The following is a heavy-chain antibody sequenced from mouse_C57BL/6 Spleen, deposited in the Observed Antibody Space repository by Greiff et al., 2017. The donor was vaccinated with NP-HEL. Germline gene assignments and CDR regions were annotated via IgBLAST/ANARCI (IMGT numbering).Heavy chain of an antibody. J-gene: IGHJ2*01. CDR1: GYTFTSYW. Sequence: VQLQQPGAELVRPGTSVKLSCKASGYTFTSYWMHWVKQRPGQGLEWIGVIDPSDSYTNYNQKFKGKATLTVDTSSSTAYMQLSSRTSEDSAVYYCARAGNYVDYWGQGTTLTVSS. CDR3: ARAGNYVDY. V-gene: IGHV1-59*01. CDR2: IDPSDSYT.